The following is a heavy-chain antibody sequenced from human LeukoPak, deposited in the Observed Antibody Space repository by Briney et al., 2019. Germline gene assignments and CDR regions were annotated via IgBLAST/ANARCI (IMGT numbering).Heavy chain of an antibody. CDR2: IKHTGGT. J-gene: IGHJ4*01. V-gene: IGHV4-34*01. CDR1: GGSFSSYY. CDR3: APIFGDYSDFDS. Sequence: SETLSLTCAVYGGSFSSYYWSWIRQPPGKGLEWIGEIKHTGGTNYNPSLRSRVTISPDTSKNQFSLRLSSVTAADTAVYYCAPIFGDYSDFDSWGQGTLVTVSS. D-gene: IGHD4-17*01.